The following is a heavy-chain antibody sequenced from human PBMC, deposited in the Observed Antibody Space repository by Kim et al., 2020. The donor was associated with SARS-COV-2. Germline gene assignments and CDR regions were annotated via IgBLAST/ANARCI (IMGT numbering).Heavy chain of an antibody. D-gene: IGHD3-16*01. CDR2: ISDKGIT. CDR1: GASMNDYF. J-gene: IGHJ5*01. CDR3: ARGSFKLWGNWFDS. Sequence: SETLSLTCTVSGASMNDYFWSWIRHPPGKGPEWIAYISDKGITDYNPSLQSRVTISVDMSSAQFSLKLTSVTAADTAVYFCARGSFKLWGNWFDSWGQGT. V-gene: IGHV4-59*01.